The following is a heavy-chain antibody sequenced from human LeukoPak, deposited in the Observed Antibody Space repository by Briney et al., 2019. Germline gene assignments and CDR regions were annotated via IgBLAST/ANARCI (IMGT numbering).Heavy chain of an antibody. CDR1: GFIFSHYG. D-gene: IGHD4-11*01. CDR2: IWSDGSNR. Sequence: GGSLRLSCAASGFIFSHYGMHWVRQAPGKGLEWVAVIWSDGSNRFYAGSVKGRFTISRGNSQNTVFLQMNSLRVEDTAMYYCARDAQRGFDYSNSLEYWGHGTLVTVSS. V-gene: IGHV3-33*01. J-gene: IGHJ4*01. CDR3: ARDAQRGFDYSNSLEY.